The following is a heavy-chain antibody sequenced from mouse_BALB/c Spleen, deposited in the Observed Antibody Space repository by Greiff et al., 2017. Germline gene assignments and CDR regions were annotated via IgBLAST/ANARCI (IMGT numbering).Heavy chain of an antibody. J-gene: IGHJ3*01. CDR3: SRWLLREFAF. CDR2: IDPANGKT. CDR1: GFNIKDTY. D-gene: IGHD2-3*01. Sequence: VQLQQSGAELVKPGASVKLSCTASGFNIKDTYMHWVKQRPEQGLEWIGRIDPANGKTKYDPRFQGKATIKADTSSNTAYLQLSSLTSEDTTVCYCSRWLLREFAFGGQGTRVTVST. V-gene: IGHV14-3*02.